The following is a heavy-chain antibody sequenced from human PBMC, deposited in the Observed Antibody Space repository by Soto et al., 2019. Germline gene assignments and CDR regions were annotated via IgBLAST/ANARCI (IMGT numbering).Heavy chain of an antibody. J-gene: IGHJ4*02. V-gene: IGHV4-59*11. CDR2: IYYTT. D-gene: IGHD6-19*01. Sequence: LCLRNTVSGGNSRDLGWRRIRQAPGKRLEWIGYIYYTTNYNPSLKSRVTISADTSKNQISLKLTSVTAADTAVYYCARTSTVAGGFDYWGQGTLVTVSS. CDR1: GGNSRDLG. CDR3: ARTSTVAGGFDY.